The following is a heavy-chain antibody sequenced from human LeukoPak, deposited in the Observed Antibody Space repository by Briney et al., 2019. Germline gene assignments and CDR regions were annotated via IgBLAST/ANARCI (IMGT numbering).Heavy chain of an antibody. V-gene: IGHV3-49*03. CDR2: IRSKAYGGTT. J-gene: IGHJ3*02. D-gene: IGHD1-26*01. CDR3: TRLVVGASAFDI. Sequence: GGSLRLSCVDSGFTFGDYAMSWFRQAPGKGLEWVGFIRSKAYGGTTEYAASVKGRFTISRDDSKSIAYLQMNSLKTEDTAVYYCTRLVVGASAFDIWGQGTMVTVSS. CDR1: GFTFGDYA.